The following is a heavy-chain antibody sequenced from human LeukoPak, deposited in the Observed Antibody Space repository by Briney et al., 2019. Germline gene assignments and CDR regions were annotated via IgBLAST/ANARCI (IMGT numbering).Heavy chain of an antibody. Sequence: GGSLRLSCAASGFTVSSNYMSWVRQAPGEGLEWVSVIYSGGSTYYADSVKGRFTISRDNSKNTLYLQMNSLRAEDTAVYYCATPAGGYFDWLAQNYYYGMDVWGQGTTVTVSS. D-gene: IGHD3-9*01. CDR3: ATPAGGYFDWLAQNYYYGMDV. CDR2: IYSGGST. V-gene: IGHV3-66*01. CDR1: GFTVSSNY. J-gene: IGHJ6*02.